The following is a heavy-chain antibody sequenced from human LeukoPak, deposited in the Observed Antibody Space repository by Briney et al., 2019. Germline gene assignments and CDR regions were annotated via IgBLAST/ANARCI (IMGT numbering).Heavy chain of an antibody. CDR2: IYYSGST. D-gene: IGHD3-10*01. Sequence: PSETLSLTCTVSGGSISSYYWSWIRQPPGKGLEWIGYIYYSGSTNYNPSLKSRVTISVDTSKNQFSLKLSSVTAADTAVYYCGGSGGGYFDYWGQGTLVTVSS. CDR3: GGSGGGYFDY. V-gene: IGHV4-59*03. CDR1: GGSISSYY. J-gene: IGHJ4*02.